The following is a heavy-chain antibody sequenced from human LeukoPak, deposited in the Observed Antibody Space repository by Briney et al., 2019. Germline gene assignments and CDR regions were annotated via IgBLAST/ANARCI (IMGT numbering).Heavy chain of an antibody. CDR2: ISGSGDRT. CDR3: AKASWVSSADAVL. V-gene: IGHV3-23*01. Sequence: GGSLRLSCAASGFTFSNYAMSWVRQAPGKGLEWVSAISGSGDRTYYADSVKGRFTLSRDESRNTVYLQMNNLRVEDTAVYFCAKASWVSSADAVLWGQGTLATVSS. D-gene: IGHD3-16*01. J-gene: IGHJ4*02. CDR1: GFTFSNYA.